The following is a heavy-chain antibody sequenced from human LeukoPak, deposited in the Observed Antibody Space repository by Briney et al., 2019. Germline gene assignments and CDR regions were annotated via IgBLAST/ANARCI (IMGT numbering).Heavy chain of an antibody. D-gene: IGHD3-10*01. CDR2: ITGSGEST. CDR3: AKGTSASGTYYSAWNY. J-gene: IGHJ4*02. V-gene: IGHV3-23*01. Sequence: GGSLRLSCAASGFTFISYAMSWVRQAPGKGLEWVSTITGSGESTYYADSVKGRFTISRDSSKNTLYLQVNSLRAEDTAVYYSAKGTSASGTYYSAWNYWGQGTLVTVSS. CDR1: GFTFISYA.